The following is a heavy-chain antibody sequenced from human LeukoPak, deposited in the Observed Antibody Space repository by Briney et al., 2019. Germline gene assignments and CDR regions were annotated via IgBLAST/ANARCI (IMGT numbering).Heavy chain of an antibody. CDR2: ISYDGSNK. CDR3: ASVPELWNLEWLLYRSYYFDY. J-gene: IGHJ4*02. D-gene: IGHD3-3*01. V-gene: IGHV3-30-3*01. CDR1: GFTFSSYT. Sequence: GRSLRLSCAASGFTFSSYTMHWVRQAPGKGLEWVAVISYDGSNKYYADSVKGRFTISRDNSKNTLYLQMNSLRAEDTAVYYCASVPELWNLEWLLYRSYYFDYWGQGTLVTVSS.